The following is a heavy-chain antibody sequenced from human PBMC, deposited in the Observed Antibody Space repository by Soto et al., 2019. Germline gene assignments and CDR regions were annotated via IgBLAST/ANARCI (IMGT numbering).Heavy chain of an antibody. Sequence: QVQLVQSGAEVKTPGSSVRVSCKTAGRTFLISAIAWVRPAPGQGLEWMGGIIPILGTIHIAQNFQGRVNXTXAXSTSTPYMDLPSLRSEDPATYFFARGKEWDQPSNHYYFAYWGQGSQVIVSS. V-gene: IGHV1-69*01. CDR3: ARGKEWDQPSNHYYFAY. J-gene: IGHJ4*02. CDR2: IIPILGTI. D-gene: IGHD1-26*01. CDR1: GRTFLISA.